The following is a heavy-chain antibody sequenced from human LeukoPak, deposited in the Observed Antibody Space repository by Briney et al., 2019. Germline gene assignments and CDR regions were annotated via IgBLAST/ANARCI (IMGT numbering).Heavy chain of an antibody. V-gene: IGHV3-23*01. D-gene: IGHD6-13*01. CDR3: AKVEDSSSWYYFDY. Sequence: GGSLRLSCAASGFTFSSYAMSLVRQAPGKGLEWVSAISGSGGSTYYADSVKGRFTISRDNSKNTLHLQMNSLRAEDTAVYYCAKVEDSSSWYYFDYWGQGTLVTVSS. CDR1: GFTFSSYA. CDR2: ISGSGGST. J-gene: IGHJ4*02.